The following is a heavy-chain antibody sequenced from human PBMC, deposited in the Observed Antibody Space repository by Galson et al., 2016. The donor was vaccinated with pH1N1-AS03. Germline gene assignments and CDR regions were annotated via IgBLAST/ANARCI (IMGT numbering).Heavy chain of an antibody. CDR3: AKVVIVISSGWYGRFDY. V-gene: IGHV1-3*01. CDR2: LNSTSGNT. Sequence: SVKVSCKASGYSFINYAIHWVRQAPGQRLEWMGWLNSTSGNTEYSQKFQGRVTITRDTSASTASMELSSLRSEDTAVYYCAKVVIVISSGWYGRFDYWGQGTLVTVSS. J-gene: IGHJ4*02. D-gene: IGHD6-19*01. CDR1: GYSFINYA.